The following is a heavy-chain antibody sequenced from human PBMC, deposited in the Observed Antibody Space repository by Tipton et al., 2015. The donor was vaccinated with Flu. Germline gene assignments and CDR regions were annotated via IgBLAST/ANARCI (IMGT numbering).Heavy chain of an antibody. Sequence: QMQLVQSGAEVKKPGASVKVSCKASGYTFTNYGVSWVRQAPGQGPEWMGWISGYSGDTNSAPKVQGRVTMTADTSTSTVYMELRSLRPDDTAVYYCAKERAEYGGYYYGMDVWGQGTTVTVSS. CDR1: GYTFTNYG. J-gene: IGHJ6*02. CDR2: ISGYSGDT. CDR3: AKERAEYGGYYYGMDV. V-gene: IGHV1-18*01. D-gene: IGHD4-17*01.